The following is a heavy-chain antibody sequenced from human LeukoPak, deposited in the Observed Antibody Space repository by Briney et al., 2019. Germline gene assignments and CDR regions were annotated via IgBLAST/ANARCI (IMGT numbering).Heavy chain of an antibody. Sequence: PSQTLSLTCTVSGGSVSSGGYYWSWIRQPPGKGLEWIWYMYHGGITYYNPSLKSRATISEDRSKNQFSLKLSSVTAADTAVYYCARDGGSGSGYYYVKYWGQGTLVTVSS. D-gene: IGHD3-22*01. CDR3: ARDGGSGSGYYYVKY. V-gene: IGHV4-30-2*01. J-gene: IGHJ4*02. CDR1: GGSVSSGGYY. CDR2: MYHGGIT.